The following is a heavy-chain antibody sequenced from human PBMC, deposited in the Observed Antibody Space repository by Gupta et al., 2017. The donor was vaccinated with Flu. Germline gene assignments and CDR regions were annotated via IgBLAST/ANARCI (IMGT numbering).Heavy chain of an antibody. D-gene: IGHD2-8*01. CDR3: ARDNWKKSGNNGWYYYGLDV. V-gene: IGHV4-59*01. Sequence: QVQLQESGPGLVKPSETLSLTCTVSSGSISNYYWIWIWQSHGKVLEWIGYISYSGSTSYNPSLKSRVSMSIDTSKNLFSLILTSVTAADTAVYYCARDNWKKSGNNGWYYYGLDVWGQGTTVTVSS. J-gene: IGHJ6*02. CDR2: ISYSGST. CDR1: SGSISNYY.